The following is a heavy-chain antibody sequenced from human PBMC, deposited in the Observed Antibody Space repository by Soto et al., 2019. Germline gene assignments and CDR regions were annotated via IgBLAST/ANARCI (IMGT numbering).Heavy chain of an antibody. CDR2: IYYSGNT. CDR3: ARRNVDSAMGHLDS. D-gene: IGHD5-18*01. V-gene: IGHV4-30-4*01. J-gene: IGHJ4*02. CDR1: GGSTSSGDYY. Sequence: SETLSLTCTVSGGSTSSGDYYWSWIRQPPGKGLEWIAYIYYSGNTYYNPSLKSRVTISVDSSKNQFALNLTSVAAADTAVYYCARRNVDSAMGHLDSWGQGTLVTVSS.